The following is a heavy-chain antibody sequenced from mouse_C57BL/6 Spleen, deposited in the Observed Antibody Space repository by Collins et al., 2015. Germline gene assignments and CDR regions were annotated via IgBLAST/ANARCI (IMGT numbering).Heavy chain of an antibody. Sequence: QVQLQQSGAELVRPGTSVKVSCKASGYAFTNYLIEWVKQRPGQGLEWIGVINPGSGGTNYNEKFKGKATLTADKSPSTAYMQLSSLTSEDSAVYFCARPYYYGSSSYAMDYWGQGTSVTVSS. CDR1: GYAFTNYL. V-gene: IGHV1-54*01. J-gene: IGHJ4*01. D-gene: IGHD1-1*01. CDR3: ARPYYYGSSSYAMDY. CDR2: INPGSGGT.